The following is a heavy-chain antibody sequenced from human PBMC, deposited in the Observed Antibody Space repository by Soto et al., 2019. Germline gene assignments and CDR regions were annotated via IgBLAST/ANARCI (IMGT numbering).Heavy chain of an antibody. CDR1: GFTFSNYA. Sequence: ESGGGLVQPGGSLRLCCVASGFTFSNYAMTWVRQAPGKGLEWVSSIFGGGRTTYYADSVKGRFTISRDNSKNTLCLQMNSLRAEDTAVYYCAKVRRIAEAGENDSWGQGTLVTVSS. J-gene: IGHJ4*02. V-gene: IGHV3-23*01. D-gene: IGHD6-13*01. CDR3: AKVRRIAEAGENDS. CDR2: IFGGGRTT.